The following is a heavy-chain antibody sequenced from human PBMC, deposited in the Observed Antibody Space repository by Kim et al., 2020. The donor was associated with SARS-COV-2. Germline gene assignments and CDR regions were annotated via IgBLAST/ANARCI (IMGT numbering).Heavy chain of an antibody. D-gene: IGHD4-17*01. V-gene: IGHV3-33*01. Sequence: YADSVKGRFTISRDNSKNTLYLQMNSLRAEDTAVYYCAREGLRRYYYFDYWGQGTLVTVSS. J-gene: IGHJ4*02. CDR3: AREGLRRYYYFDY.